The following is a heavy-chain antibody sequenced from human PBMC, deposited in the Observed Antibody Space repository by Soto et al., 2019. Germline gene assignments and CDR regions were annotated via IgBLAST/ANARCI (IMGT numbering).Heavy chain of an antibody. CDR1: GFTFSKHG. CDR3: ARDDDFPDNGLDY. CDR2: ILADGSRQ. J-gene: IGHJ4*02. V-gene: IGHV3-33*01. D-gene: IGHD1-1*01. Sequence: QVQLVESGGGVVQPGRSLRLSCAVSGFTFSKHGMHWVRQAPGKGLEWVAVILADGSRQHYGDSVKGRFTISRDNAKNPLFLQRESLRAGDTAVYYCARDDDFPDNGLDYWGQGILVTVSS.